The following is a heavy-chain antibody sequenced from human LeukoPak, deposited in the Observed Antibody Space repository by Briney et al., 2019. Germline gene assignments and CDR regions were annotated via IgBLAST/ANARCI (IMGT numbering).Heavy chain of an antibody. V-gene: IGHV4-4*07. D-gene: IGHD3-10*01. CDR1: GDSISRYY. Sequence: SSETLSLTCTVSGDSISRYYWSWIRQPAGKGLEWIGRIYNGGIITYNPSLKSRVTMSIDTSNNQFSLRLRFVTAADTAVYYCARIYGSGSYYVYYYYYMDVWGKGTTVTISS. CDR2: IYNGGII. CDR3: ARIYGSGSYYVYYYYYMDV. J-gene: IGHJ6*03.